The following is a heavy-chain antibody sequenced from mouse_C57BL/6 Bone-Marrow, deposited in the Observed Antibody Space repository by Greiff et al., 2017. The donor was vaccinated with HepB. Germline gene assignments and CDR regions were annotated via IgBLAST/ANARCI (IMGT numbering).Heavy chain of an antibody. D-gene: IGHD2-3*01. J-gene: IGHJ1*03. CDR2: IRLKSDNYAT. Sequence: EVKLEESGGGLVQPGGSMKLSCVASGFTFSNYWMNWVRQSPEKGLEWVAQIRLKSDNYATHYAESVKGRFTISRDDSKSSVYLQMNNLRAEDTGIYYCTGRRLLRYWYFDVWGTGTTVTVSS. V-gene: IGHV6-3*01. CDR1: GFTFSNYW. CDR3: TGRRLLRYWYFDV.